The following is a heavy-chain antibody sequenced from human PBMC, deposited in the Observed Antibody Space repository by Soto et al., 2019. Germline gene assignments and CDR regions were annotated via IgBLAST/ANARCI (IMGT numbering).Heavy chain of an antibody. J-gene: IGHJ6*02. V-gene: IGHV3-74*01. CDR3: ARQLPTAIRGGYYYSYGMDV. CDR2: LHSDGSTT. Sequence: EVQLVESGGGLVQPGGSLRLSCAASGFIFSSYWMYWVRQVPGKGLVWVSRLHSDGSTTSYADSVKGRFTISRDNAKNTLYLQMNSLRAKDTAVYYCARQLPTAIRGGYYYSYGMDVWGQGTTVTVSS. CDR1: GFIFSSYW. D-gene: IGHD1-1*01.